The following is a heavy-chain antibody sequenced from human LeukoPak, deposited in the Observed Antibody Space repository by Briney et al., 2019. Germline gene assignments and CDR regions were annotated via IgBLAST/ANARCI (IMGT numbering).Heavy chain of an antibody. D-gene: IGHD5-12*01. CDR3: AKRGVATILSAAPFDY. CDR2: ISGSGGST. J-gene: IGHJ4*02. Sequence: PGGSLRLSCAVSGFTFSSYAMSWVRQAPGKGLEWVSAISGSGGSTYYADSVKGRFTISRDNSENTLYLQMNSLRAEDTAVYYCAKRGVATILSAAPFDYWGQGTLVTVSS. CDR1: GFTFSSYA. V-gene: IGHV3-23*01.